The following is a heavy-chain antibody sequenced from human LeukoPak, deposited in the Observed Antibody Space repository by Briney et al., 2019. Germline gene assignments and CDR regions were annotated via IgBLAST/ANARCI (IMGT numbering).Heavy chain of an antibody. V-gene: IGHV3-48*03. J-gene: IGHJ6*04. CDR1: GFTFRSYE. CDR3: AELGITMIGGV. CDR2: LSSSGSAF. D-gene: IGHD3-10*02. Sequence: GGSLRLSCEDSGFTFRSYEMNWVRQAPGKGLEWIAYLSSSGSAFSYADSVKGRFTIARDNAKNSVYLEMNSLRADDTAVYYCAELGITMIGGVWGKGTTVTISS.